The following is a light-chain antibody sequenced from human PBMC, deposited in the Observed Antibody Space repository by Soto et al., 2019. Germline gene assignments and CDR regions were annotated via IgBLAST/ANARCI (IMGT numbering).Light chain of an antibody. CDR1: SSNIGAGYD. CDR3: QSYDSSLSVYV. J-gene: IGLJ1*01. CDR2: GNS. V-gene: IGLV1-40*01. Sequence: QSVLTQPPSVSGAPGQRVTISCTGSSSNIGAGYDVHWYQQIPGTAPKLLIYGNSNRPSGVPDRFSGSKSGTSASLAITGLQAGDEADYSCQSYDSSLSVYVFGTGTKLTV.